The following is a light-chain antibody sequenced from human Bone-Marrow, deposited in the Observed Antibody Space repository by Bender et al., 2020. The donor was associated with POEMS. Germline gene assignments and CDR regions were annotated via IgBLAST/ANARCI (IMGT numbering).Light chain of an antibody. CDR1: TGPVTSGYF. CDR3: LLYFGGVV. Sequence: QTVVTQEPSLTVSPGGTVTLTCASSTGPVTSGYFPNWFQQKPGQAPRPLIYGTGNKHSWTPARFSGSLLGGKAALTLSGVQPEDEAEYYCLLYFGGVVFGGGTKLTVL. J-gene: IGLJ2*01. CDR2: GTG. V-gene: IGLV7-43*01.